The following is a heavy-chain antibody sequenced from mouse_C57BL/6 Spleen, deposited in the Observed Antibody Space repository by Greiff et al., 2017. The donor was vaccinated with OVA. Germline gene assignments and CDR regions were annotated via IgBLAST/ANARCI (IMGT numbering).Heavy chain of an antibody. CDR2: ISSGGSYT. J-gene: IGHJ4*01. CDR3: AGGDYGSSHYYAMDY. CDR1: GFTFSSYG. Sequence: EVQLVESGGDLVKPGGSLKLSCAASGFTFSSYGMSWVRQTPDKRLEWVATISSGGSYTYYPDSVKGRFTISRDNAKNTLYLQMSSLKSEDTSMYYCAGGDYGSSHYYAMDYWGQGTSVTVSS. D-gene: IGHD1-1*01. V-gene: IGHV5-6*01.